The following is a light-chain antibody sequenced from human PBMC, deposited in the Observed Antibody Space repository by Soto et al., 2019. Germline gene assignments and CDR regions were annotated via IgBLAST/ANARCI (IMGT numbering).Light chain of an antibody. CDR3: QQYYSYPPT. CDR1: QGISSY. J-gene: IGKJ4*01. CDR2: AAS. V-gene: IGKV1-8*01. Sequence: AIRMTQSPSSLSASTGDRVTITCRASQGISSYLPWYQQKPGKAPKLLIYAASTLQSGVPSRFSGSGSGTDFTLTISCLQSEDFATYYCQQYYSYPPTFGGGTKVDIK.